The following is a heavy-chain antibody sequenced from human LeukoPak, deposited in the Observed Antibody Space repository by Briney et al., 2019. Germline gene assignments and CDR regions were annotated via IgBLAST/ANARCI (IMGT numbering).Heavy chain of an antibody. Sequence: GGSLRLSCTASGFAFSDYWMSWVRQAPGKGLEWLANINQDGSQTSYVDSVRGRFTVSRDNAKNSLYLQMNSLRADDTAMYYCAKAQYCSSTSCYSLDYWGQGTLVTVSS. CDR3: AKAQYCSSTSCYSLDY. CDR1: GFAFSDYW. CDR2: INQDGSQT. V-gene: IGHV3-7*01. D-gene: IGHD2-2*02. J-gene: IGHJ4*02.